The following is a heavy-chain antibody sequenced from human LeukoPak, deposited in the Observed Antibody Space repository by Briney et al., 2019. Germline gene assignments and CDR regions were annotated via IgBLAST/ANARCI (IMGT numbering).Heavy chain of an antibody. CDR3: ARLVKSMYYDFWSGQNWFDP. V-gene: IGHV4-39*01. Sequence: SETLSLTCTVSGGSISSSSYYWGWIRQPPGKGLEWIGSIYHSGSTYYNPSLKSRVTISVDTSKNQFSLKLSSVTAADTAVYYCARLVKSMYYDFWSGQNWFDPWGQGTLVTVSS. J-gene: IGHJ5*02. D-gene: IGHD3-3*01. CDR1: GGSISSSSYY. CDR2: IYHSGST.